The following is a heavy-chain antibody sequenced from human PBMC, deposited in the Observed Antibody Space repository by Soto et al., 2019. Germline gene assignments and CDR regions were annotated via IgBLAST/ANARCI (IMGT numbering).Heavy chain of an antibody. D-gene: IGHD3-10*01. CDR1: GYSFTSHG. CDR3: AGVFREYHTDDYHYIGV. V-gene: IGHV1-18*01. Sequence: QVQLVQSGAEVKKPGASVKVSCKASGYSFTSHGISWVRQAPGQGLEWMGWISGNSGDTNYAQKLQGRDTVTTVTSKCAAYIELSSIRYDDQAVYYRAGVFREYHTDDYHYIGVWGNGTTVTVSS. J-gene: IGHJ6*03. CDR2: ISGNSGDT.